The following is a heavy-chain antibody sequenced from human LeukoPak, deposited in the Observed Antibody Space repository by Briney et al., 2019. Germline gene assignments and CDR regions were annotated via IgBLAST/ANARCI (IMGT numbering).Heavy chain of an antibody. Sequence: GGSLRLSCAASGFTFRDYWMSWVRQAPGKGLEWVANIKKDGREEYYVDSVKGRFTISRDNAKNSLYLQMNSLRAEDTAVYYCARPAGVGYYDSSGYQNTDAFDIWGQGTMVTVSS. CDR2: IKKDGREE. V-gene: IGHV3-7*01. CDR3: ARPAGVGYYDSSGYQNTDAFDI. CDR1: GFTFRDYW. J-gene: IGHJ3*02. D-gene: IGHD3-22*01.